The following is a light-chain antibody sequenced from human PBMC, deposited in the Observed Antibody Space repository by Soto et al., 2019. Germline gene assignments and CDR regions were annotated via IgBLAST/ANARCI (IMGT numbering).Light chain of an antibody. CDR2: GDN. Sequence: SVLTPPPSVSRAPGQRVVISCTGSRSNIGAEYDVHWYHQLPGTAPKRLIYGDNNRPSGVPDRFSGSKAGTSASLAITGLQPEDEADYYCQSYASSLTTFVFGTGTTVTV. CDR1: RSNIGAEYD. V-gene: IGLV1-40*01. J-gene: IGLJ1*01. CDR3: QSYASSLTTFV.